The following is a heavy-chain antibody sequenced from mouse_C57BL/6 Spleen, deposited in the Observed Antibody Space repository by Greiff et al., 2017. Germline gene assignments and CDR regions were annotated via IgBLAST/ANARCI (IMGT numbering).Heavy chain of an antibody. CDR3: ARNPLSYWYFDV. J-gene: IGHJ1*03. D-gene: IGHD6-5*01. V-gene: IGHV2-2*01. CDR1: GFSLTSYG. Sequence: VQLKQSGPGLVQPSQSLSITCTVSGFSLTSYGVHWVRQSPGKGLEWLGVIWSGGSTDYNAAFISRLSISKDNSKSQVFFKMNSLQADDTAIYYCARNPLSYWYFDVWGTGTTVTVSS. CDR2: IWSGGST.